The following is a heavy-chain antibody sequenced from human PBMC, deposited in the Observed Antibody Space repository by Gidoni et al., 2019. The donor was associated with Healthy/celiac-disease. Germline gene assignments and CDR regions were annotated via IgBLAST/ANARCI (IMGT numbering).Heavy chain of an antibody. J-gene: IGHJ4*02. CDR1: GGSISSSSYY. CDR3: ARDGIGWLQEAFDY. D-gene: IGHD5-12*01. V-gene: IGHV4-39*07. Sequence: QLQLQESGPGLVKPSETLSLTCTVSGGSISSSSYYWGWIRQPPGKGLEWIGRIYYSGSTYYNPSLKSRVTRSVDTSKNQFSLKLSSVTAADTAVYYCARDGIGWLQEAFDYWGQGTLVTVSS. CDR2: IYYSGST.